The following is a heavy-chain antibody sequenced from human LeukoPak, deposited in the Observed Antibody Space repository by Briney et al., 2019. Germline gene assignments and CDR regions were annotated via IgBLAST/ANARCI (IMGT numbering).Heavy chain of an antibody. CDR1: GFTFSSYS. CDR2: ISSSSSYI. V-gene: IGHV3-21*01. CDR3: ARDQGRDDFWSGYYYYYYGMDV. Sequence: GGSLRLSCAASGFTFSSYSMNWVRQAPGKGLEWVSSISSSSSYIYYVDSVKGRFTISRDNAKNSLYLQMNSLRAEDTAVYYCARDQGRDDFWSGYYYYYYGMDVWGQGTTVTVSS. D-gene: IGHD3-3*01. J-gene: IGHJ6*02.